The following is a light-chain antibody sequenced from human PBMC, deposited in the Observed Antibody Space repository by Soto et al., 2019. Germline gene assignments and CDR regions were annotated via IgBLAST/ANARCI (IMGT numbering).Light chain of an antibody. J-gene: IGKJ5*01. V-gene: IGKV1-39*01. Sequence: DIPMTQSPSSLSASVGDRVTITCRASQSIASYLNWYQQKPGKAPKILIYAASSLQSGVPSRFSGSGSGTDFTLIISSLQPEDFATYFCQQSYSTPITFGHGTRLEIK. CDR1: QSIASY. CDR3: QQSYSTPIT. CDR2: AAS.